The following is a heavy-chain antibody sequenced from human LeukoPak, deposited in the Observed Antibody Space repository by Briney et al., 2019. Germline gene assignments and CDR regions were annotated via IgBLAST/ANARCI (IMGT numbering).Heavy chain of an antibody. D-gene: IGHD1-26*01. V-gene: IGHV3-11*04. CDR2: ISGGSSI. CDR3: ARSQSFHDY. Sequence: GGSLRLSCAASGFTFSDYYMTWIRQAPGKGLEWVSYISGGSSIHYADSVKGRFTISRDNAKNSLFLQMNSLRAEDTAVYYCARSQSFHDYWGQGTLVTVSS. J-gene: IGHJ4*02. CDR1: GFTFSDYY.